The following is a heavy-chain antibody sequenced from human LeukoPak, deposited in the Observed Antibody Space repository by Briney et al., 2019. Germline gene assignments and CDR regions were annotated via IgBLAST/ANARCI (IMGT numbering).Heavy chain of an antibody. D-gene: IGHD1-26*01. CDR1: GFTFSGSA. CDR3: TRLGIVGATTAPVEA. V-gene: IGHV3-73*01. Sequence: GGSLRLSCAASGFTFSGSAMHWVRQASGKGLEWVGRIRSKANSYATAYAASVRGRFTISRDDSKNTAYLQMNSLKTEDTGVYYCTRLGIVGATTAPVEAWGQGTLVTVSS. CDR2: IRSKANSYAT. J-gene: IGHJ4*02.